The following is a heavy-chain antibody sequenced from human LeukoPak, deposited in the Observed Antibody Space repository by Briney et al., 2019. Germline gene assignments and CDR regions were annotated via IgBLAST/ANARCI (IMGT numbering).Heavy chain of an antibody. CDR2: ISSSSSYI. V-gene: IGHV3-21*01. CDR1: GFTFSSYS. Sequence: GESLKISCAASGFTFSSYSMNWVRPAPGKGLEWVSSISSSSSYIYYADSVKGRFTISRDNAKNSLYLQMNSLRAEDTAVYYCALRGRWLHWHAFDIWGQGTMVTVSS. CDR3: ALRGRWLHWHAFDI. D-gene: IGHD5-24*01. J-gene: IGHJ3*02.